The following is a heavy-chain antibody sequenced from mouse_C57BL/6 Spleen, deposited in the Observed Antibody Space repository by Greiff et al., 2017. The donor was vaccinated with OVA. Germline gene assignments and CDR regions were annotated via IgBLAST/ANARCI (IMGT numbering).Heavy chain of an antibody. V-gene: IGHV1-5*01. CDR3: TRWITTVVATDWYFDV. CDR2: IYPGNSDT. D-gene: IGHD1-1*01. Sequence: EVQLQESGTVLARPGASVKMSCKTSGYTFTSYWMHWVKQRPGQGLEWIGAIYPGNSDTSYNQKFKGKAKLTAVTSASTAYMELSSLTNEDSAVYYCTRWITTVVATDWYFDVWGTGTTVTVSS. CDR1: GYTFTSYW. J-gene: IGHJ1*03.